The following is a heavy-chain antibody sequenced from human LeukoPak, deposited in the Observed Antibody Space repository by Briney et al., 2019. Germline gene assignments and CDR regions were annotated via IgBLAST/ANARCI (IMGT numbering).Heavy chain of an antibody. D-gene: IGHD3-3*01. V-gene: IGHV4-38-2*02. Sequence: SETLSLTCTVSGYSISSGYYWGWIRQPPGKGLEWIGNIYHSGSTFYNPSLKSRVTISVDTSKNQFSLKLSSVTAADTAVYYCARVTYYDFWSGYYPDYYYYYYMDVWGKGTTVTVSS. CDR1: GYSISSGYY. J-gene: IGHJ6*03. CDR2: IYHSGST. CDR3: ARVTYYDFWSGYYPDYYYYYYMDV.